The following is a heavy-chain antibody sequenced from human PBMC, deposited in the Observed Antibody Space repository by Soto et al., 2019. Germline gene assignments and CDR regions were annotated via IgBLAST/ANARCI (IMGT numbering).Heavy chain of an antibody. CDR1: GYSFTAFY. Sequence: TVKVSCKPSGYSFTAFYIHWVRQAPGQGLEWMGWVDPNSGATRNAQNFQGRVTMTRDTSTSTVYMELNWLRSDDTAVYYCARGVVVVTATCYYYYAIDGWGQATKVT. V-gene: IGHV1-2*02. CDR2: VDPNSGAT. CDR3: ARGVVVVTATCYYYYAIDG. J-gene: IGHJ6*02. D-gene: IGHD2-21*02.